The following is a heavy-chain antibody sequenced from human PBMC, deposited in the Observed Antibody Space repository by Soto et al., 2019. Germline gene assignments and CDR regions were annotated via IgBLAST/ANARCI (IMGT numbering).Heavy chain of an antibody. CDR2: VDHSGSP. CDR1: CGSSTDYY. CDR3: AITYFNHWSNYYALSPFDY. V-gene: IGHV4-34*01. J-gene: IGHJ4*02. Sequence: SETLSLTCDVYCGSSTDYYWSWIRQPPGKGLEWIEEVDHSGSPNYTPSLKSRVTISVDTSKKQFSLKLRSVTAADTAVYYCAITYFNHWSNYYALSPFDYWGQGTQVTVSS. D-gene: IGHD3-3*01.